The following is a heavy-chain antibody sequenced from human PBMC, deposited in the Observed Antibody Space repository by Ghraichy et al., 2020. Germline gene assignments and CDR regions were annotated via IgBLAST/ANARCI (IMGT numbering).Heavy chain of an antibody. CDR1: GYTFTTYG. Sequence: ASVKVSCKASGYTFTTYGISWVRQAPGQGLEYMGWISAYNGNTNYAQKLQGRLTLTTDTSTSTAYMDLRSLRSDDTAVYYCARGPPTYCSGGSCYPHYFDNWGQGILVTVSS. CDR2: ISAYNGNT. D-gene: IGHD2-15*01. CDR3: ARGPPTYCSGGSCYPHYFDN. J-gene: IGHJ4*02. V-gene: IGHV1-18*01.